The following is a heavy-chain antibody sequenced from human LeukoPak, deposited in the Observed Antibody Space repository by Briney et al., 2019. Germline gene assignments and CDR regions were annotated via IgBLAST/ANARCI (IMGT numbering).Heavy chain of an antibody. J-gene: IGHJ2*01. CDR1: GGSISSYY. D-gene: IGHD1-1*01. V-gene: IGHV4-4*07. Sequence: PSETLSLTCTVSGGSISSYYWSWIRQPAGKGLEWIGSIYYSGSTYYNPSLKSRVTISVDTSKNQFSLKLSSVTAADTAVYYCAREMSVPGPGWYFDLWGRGTLVTVSS. CDR2: IYYSGST. CDR3: AREMSVPGPGWYFDL.